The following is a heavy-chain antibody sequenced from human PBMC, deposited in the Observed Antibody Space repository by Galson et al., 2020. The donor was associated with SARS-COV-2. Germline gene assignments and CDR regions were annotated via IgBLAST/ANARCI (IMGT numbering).Heavy chain of an antibody. D-gene: IGHD2-15*01. Sequence: GGSLRLSCAASGFTFSKFEMDWVRQAPGKGLEWVSYISSSANNEHYADSVKGRFTISRDNAKNSLYLQMNSLRAEDTAVYHCARVDCSGGSCYPGNYWGQGTLVTVSS. J-gene: IGHJ4*02. CDR1: GFTFSKFE. CDR3: ARVDCSGGSCYPGNY. CDR2: ISSSANNE. V-gene: IGHV3-48*03.